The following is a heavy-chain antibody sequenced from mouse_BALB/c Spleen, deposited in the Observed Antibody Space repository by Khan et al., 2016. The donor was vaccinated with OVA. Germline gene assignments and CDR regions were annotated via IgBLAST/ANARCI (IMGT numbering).Heavy chain of an antibody. J-gene: IGHJ2*01. V-gene: IGHV1-7*01. CDR2: INPSSGYT. CDR1: GYTFTSYW. CDR3: ARDRIDY. Sequence: VQLQQSGAELANPGASVKMSCKASGYTFTSYWMHWVKQRPGQGLEWIGYINPSSGYTEYNQNFRDKATLTGDKSSSTAYLQLSSLTSEYSAVYYCARDRIDYWGQGTTLTVSS.